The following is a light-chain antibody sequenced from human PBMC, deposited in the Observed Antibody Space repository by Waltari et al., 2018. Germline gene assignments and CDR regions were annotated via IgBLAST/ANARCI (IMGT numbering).Light chain of an antibody. J-gene: IGKJ2*01. V-gene: IGKV2-30*02. CDR3: MQGTHWPYT. CDR1: QSLAHSDGNTY. CDR2: EVS. Sequence: DVVMTQSPLSLPVTLGQPASISCSSSQSLAHSDGNTYLNWFHQRPGQSPRRLIYEVSNRDSGVPDRFSGSGSGPDFTLKISRVEAEDVGLYFCMQGTHWPYTFGQGTKLEIK.